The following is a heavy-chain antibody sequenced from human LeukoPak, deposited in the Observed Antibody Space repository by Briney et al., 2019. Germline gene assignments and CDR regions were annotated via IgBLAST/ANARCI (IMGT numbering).Heavy chain of an antibody. CDR1: GFTVSSNY. J-gene: IGHJ4*02. CDR3: ARDPAHTGFDY. V-gene: IGHV3-53*01. D-gene: IGHD4-17*01. CDR2: IYSGGST. Sequence: TGGSLRLSCAASGFTVSSNYMSWVRQAPGEGLEWVSVIYSGGSTYYADSVKGRFTISRDNSKNTLYLQMNSLRAEDTAVYYCARDPAHTGFDYWGQGTLVTVSS.